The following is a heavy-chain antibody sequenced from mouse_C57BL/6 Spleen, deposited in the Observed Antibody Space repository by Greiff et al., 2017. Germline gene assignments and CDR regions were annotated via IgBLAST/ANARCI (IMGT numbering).Heavy chain of an antibody. CDR1: GYSITSGYY. CDR3: ARDDGNYGGYFDV. D-gene: IGHD2-1*01. V-gene: IGHV3-6*01. J-gene: IGHJ1*03. Sequence: VQLKESGPGLVKPSQSLSLTCSVTGYSITSGYYWNWIRQFPGNKLEWMGYISYDGSNNYNPSLKNRISITRDTSKNQFFLKLNSVTTEDTATYYCARDDGNYGGYFDVWGTGTTVTVSS. CDR2: ISYDGSN.